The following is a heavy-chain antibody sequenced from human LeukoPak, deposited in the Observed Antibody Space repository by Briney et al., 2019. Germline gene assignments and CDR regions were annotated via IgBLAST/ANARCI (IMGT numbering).Heavy chain of an antibody. Sequence: ASVKVSCKASGYTFTSYYMHWVRQAPGQGLEWMGWINPNSGGTNYAQKFQGRVTMTRDTSISTAYMELSRPRSDDTAVYYCARVSRYSGSYQSGYWFDPWGQGTLVTVSS. V-gene: IGHV1-2*02. CDR1: GYTFTSYY. J-gene: IGHJ5*02. CDR3: ARVSRYSGSYQSGYWFDP. CDR2: INPNSGGT. D-gene: IGHD1-26*01.